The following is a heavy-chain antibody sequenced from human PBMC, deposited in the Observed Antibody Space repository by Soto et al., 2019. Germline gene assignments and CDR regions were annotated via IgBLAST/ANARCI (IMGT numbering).Heavy chain of an antibody. CDR2: MNPNSGNT. CDR3: ASHAPYSSGWWYAY. V-gene: IGHV1-8*01. Sequence: ASVKVSCKASGYTFTSYDINWVRQATGQGLEWMGRMNPNSGNTGYAQKFQGRVTMTRNTSISTAYMELSSLRSEDTAVYYCASHAPYSSGWWYAYWGQGTLVTVSS. D-gene: IGHD6-19*01. CDR1: GYTFTSYD. J-gene: IGHJ4*02.